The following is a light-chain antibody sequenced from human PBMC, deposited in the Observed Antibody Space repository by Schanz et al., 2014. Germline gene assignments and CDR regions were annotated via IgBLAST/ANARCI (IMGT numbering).Light chain of an antibody. Sequence: DIQMTQSPSSLSAFVGDRVTLTCRASQSISTYLNWYQHKPGKAPKLLIYGASTLQTGVPSKFSGSGTGTDFTLTISSMQPEDFASYYCQQTYTNVWTFGQGTKVEFK. CDR2: GAS. CDR3: QQTYTNVWT. V-gene: IGKV1-39*01. J-gene: IGKJ1*01. CDR1: QSISTY.